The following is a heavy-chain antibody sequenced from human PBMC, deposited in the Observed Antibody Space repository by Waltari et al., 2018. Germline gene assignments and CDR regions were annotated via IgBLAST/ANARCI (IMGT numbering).Heavy chain of an antibody. J-gene: IGHJ4*02. Sequence: QVQLQESGPGLVKPSQTLSLTCTVSGGSISSGDYYWSWIRLPPGKGLEWIGYIYYSGSTYYNPSLKSRVTISVDMSKNQFSLKLSSVTAADTAVYYCARGRYDFWSGYYAPDYWGQGTLVTVSS. CDR3: ARGRYDFWSGYYAPDY. CDR2: IYYSGST. V-gene: IGHV4-30-4*08. D-gene: IGHD3-3*01. CDR1: GGSISSGDYY.